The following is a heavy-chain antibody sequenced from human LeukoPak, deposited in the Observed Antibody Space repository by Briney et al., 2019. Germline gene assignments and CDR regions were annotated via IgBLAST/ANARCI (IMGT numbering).Heavy chain of an antibody. D-gene: IGHD2-8*01. CDR2: INSDGSST. J-gene: IGHJ4*02. CDR3: AREEKLMVYAIEDY. V-gene: IGHV3-74*01. Sequence: GGSLRLSCAASGFTFSSDAMTWVRQAPGEGLEWVSRINSDGSSTSYADSVKGRFTISRDNAKNTLYLQMNSLRAEDTAVYYCAREEKLMVYAIEDYWGQGTLVTVSS. CDR1: GFTFSSDA.